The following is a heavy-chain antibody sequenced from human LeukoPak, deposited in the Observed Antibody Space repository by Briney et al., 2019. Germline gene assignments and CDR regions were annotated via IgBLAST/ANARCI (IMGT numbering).Heavy chain of an antibody. CDR3: ARVRGPTVTTMYFDY. CDR1: GVAFRSHG. Sequence: GGSLRLSCAGSGVAFRSHGMSWVRQAPGRGLEWISYISPGGDTIYNADSVKGRFTISRDNAKNSLSLHMNGLTDEDTATYHCARVRGPTVTTMYFDYWGQGTLVTVSS. J-gene: IGHJ4*02. V-gene: IGHV3-48*02. D-gene: IGHD4-17*01. CDR2: ISPGGDTI.